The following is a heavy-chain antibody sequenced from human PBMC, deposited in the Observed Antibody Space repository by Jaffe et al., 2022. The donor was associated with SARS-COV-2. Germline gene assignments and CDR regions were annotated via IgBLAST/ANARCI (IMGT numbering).Heavy chain of an antibody. CDR3: ARVSMVRGVIFGIHWFDP. CDR1: GGTFSSYA. D-gene: IGHD3-10*01. J-gene: IGHJ5*02. CDR2: IIPIFGTA. V-gene: IGHV1-69*01. Sequence: QVQLVQSGAEVKKPGSSVKVSCKASGGTFSSYAISWVRQAPGQGLEWMGGIIPIFGTANYAQKFQGRVTITADESTSTAYMELSSLRSEDTAVYYCARVSMVRGVIFGIHWFDPWGQGTLVTVSS.